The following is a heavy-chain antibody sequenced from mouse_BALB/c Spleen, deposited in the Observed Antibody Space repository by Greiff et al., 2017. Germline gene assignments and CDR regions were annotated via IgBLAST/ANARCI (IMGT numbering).Heavy chain of an antibody. V-gene: IGHV1S127*01. Sequence: VQLQQSGPQLVRPGASVKISCKASGYSFTSYWMHWVKQRPGQGLEWIGMIDPSDSETRLNQKFKDKATLTVDKSSSTAYMQLSSPTSEDSAVYYCARSKYGNYGYAMDYWGQGTSVTVSS. J-gene: IGHJ4*01. CDR3: ARSKYGNYGYAMDY. CDR2: IDPSDSET. D-gene: IGHD2-10*02. CDR1: GYSFTSYW.